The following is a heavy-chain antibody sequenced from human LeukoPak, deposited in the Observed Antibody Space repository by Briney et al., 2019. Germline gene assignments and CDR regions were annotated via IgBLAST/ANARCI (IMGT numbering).Heavy chain of an antibody. V-gene: IGHV3-21*01. D-gene: IGHD3-16*01. Sequence: GGSLRLSCAASGFIFKTYTMTWVRQAPGKGLEWVSSITGDCKYITYADSVKGRFTISRDNAKNSLYLQVASLRGDDTATYYCAREGNDYYYDQWGQGTLVTASP. CDR1: GFIFKTYT. CDR3: AREGNDYYYDQ. CDR2: ITGDCKYI. J-gene: IGHJ4*02.